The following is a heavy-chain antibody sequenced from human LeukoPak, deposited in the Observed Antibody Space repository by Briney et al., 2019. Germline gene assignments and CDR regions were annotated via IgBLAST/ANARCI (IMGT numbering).Heavy chain of an antibody. CDR2: ISGSGGST. V-gene: IGHV3-23*01. Sequence: SGGSLRLSCAASGFTFSSYATSWVRQAPGKGLEWVSAISGSGGSTYYADSVKGRFTISRDNSKNTLYLQMNSLRAEDSAVYYCATDREGDPSAYYLVGGQGTLITVSS. D-gene: IGHD3-22*01. CDR1: GFTFSSYA. J-gene: IGHJ4*02. CDR3: ATDREGDPSAYYLV.